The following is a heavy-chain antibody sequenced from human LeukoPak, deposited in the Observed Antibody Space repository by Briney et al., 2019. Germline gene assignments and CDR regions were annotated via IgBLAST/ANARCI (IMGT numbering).Heavy chain of an antibody. CDR1: GVSTTTYY. D-gene: IGHD1/OR15-1a*01. Sequence: ASETLSLTCTVSGVSTTTYYWSWIRQPPGKGLEWIGYIYYSGSTNYNPSLRSRVTISIDTSNNQFSLKMSSVAAADTAVYYCARNKPLDPFAFWGQGTMVTVSS. V-gene: IGHV4-59*01. CDR3: ARNKPLDPFAF. J-gene: IGHJ3*01. CDR2: IYYSGST.